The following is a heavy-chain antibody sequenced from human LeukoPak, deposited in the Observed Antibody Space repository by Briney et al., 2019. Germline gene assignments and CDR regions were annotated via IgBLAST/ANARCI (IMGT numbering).Heavy chain of an antibody. Sequence: ASVKVSCKTSGGTFSSYAISWVRQAPGQGLEWMGGIIPIFGTANYAQKFQGRVTITTDESTSTAYMELSSLRSEDTAVYYCARGLEEAYDSSGYYYYYMDVWGKGTTVTVSS. J-gene: IGHJ6*03. CDR2: IIPIFGTA. CDR3: ARGLEEAYDSSGYYYYYMDV. CDR1: GGTFSSYA. D-gene: IGHD3-22*01. V-gene: IGHV1-69*05.